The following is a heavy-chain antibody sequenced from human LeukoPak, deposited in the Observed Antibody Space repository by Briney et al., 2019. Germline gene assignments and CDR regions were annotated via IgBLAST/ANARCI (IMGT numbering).Heavy chain of an antibody. CDR2: INPSGGST. Sequence: ASVKVSCKASGYTFTSYYMHWVRQAPGQGLEWMGIINPSGGSTSYAQKFQGRVTMTRDTSTSTVYMELSSLRSEDTAVYYCARDLPIVVVTAIQGGFDYWGQGTLVTVSS. CDR3: ARDLPIVVVTAIQGGFDY. J-gene: IGHJ4*02. V-gene: IGHV1-46*01. D-gene: IGHD2-21*02. CDR1: GYTFTSYY.